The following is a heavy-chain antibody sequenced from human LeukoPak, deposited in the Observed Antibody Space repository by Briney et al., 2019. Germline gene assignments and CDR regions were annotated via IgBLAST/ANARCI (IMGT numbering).Heavy chain of an antibody. CDR2: ISAYNGNT. CDR3: ARVRILTGYYRSYWFDP. D-gene: IGHD3-9*01. Sequence: ASVKVSCKASGYTFTSYGFSWVRQAPGQGLEWMGWISAYNGNTNYAQNLQGRVTMTTDTSTSTAYMELRSLRSDDTAVYYCARVRILTGYYRSYWFDPWGQGTLVTVSS. V-gene: IGHV1-18*01. CDR1: GYTFTSYG. J-gene: IGHJ5*02.